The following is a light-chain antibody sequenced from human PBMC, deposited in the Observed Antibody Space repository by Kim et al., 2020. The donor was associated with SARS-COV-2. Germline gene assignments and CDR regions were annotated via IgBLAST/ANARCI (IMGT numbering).Light chain of an antibody. CDR2: RAS. J-gene: IGKJ5*01. Sequence: SPGERAPRTCRASQSVSNNLAWYQQKPGQAPRLLIYRASTRATGIPARFSGSGSGTEFTLTISSLQSEDFAVYYCQQFHNWPPITFGQGTRLEIK. CDR3: QQFHNWPPIT. CDR1: QSVSNN. V-gene: IGKV3-15*01.